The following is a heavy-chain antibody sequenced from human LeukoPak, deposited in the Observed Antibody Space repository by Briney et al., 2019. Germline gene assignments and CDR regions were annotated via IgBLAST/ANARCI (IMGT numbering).Heavy chain of an antibody. CDR2: MNPNSGNT. D-gene: IGHD6-13*01. CDR1: GYTFTSYD. V-gene: IGHV1-8*01. CDR3: ARGTMGSWPYYYYGMDV. Sequence: ASVKVSCKASGYTFTSYDINWVRQATGQGLEWMGWMNPNSGNTGYAQKFQGRVTMTRNTSISTAYMELSSLRSEDTAVYYCARGTMGSWPYYYYGMDVWGQGTTVTVSS. J-gene: IGHJ6*02.